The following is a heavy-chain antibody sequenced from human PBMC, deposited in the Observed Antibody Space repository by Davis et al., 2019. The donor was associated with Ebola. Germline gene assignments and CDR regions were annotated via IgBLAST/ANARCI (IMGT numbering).Heavy chain of an antibody. Sequence: GESLKISCTASGFTFGDYAMNWVRQAPGKGLEWVGFIRSKAYGGKPAYAASVKGRFTISRDDSKGIAYLQMDSLKIEDTAVYYCSRDLKQRPPSYYDGMDVWGQGTSVTVSS. CDR3: SRDLKQRPPSYYDGMDV. J-gene: IGHJ6*02. D-gene: IGHD1/OR15-1a*01. CDR2: IRSKAYGGKP. V-gene: IGHV3-49*04. CDR1: GFTFGDYA.